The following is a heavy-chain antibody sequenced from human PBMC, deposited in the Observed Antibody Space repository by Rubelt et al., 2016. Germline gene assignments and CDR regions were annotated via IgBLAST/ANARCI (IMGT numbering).Heavy chain of an antibody. Sequence: QVQLQESGPGLVKPSETLSLTCTVSGGSISPYYWSWIRQPPGQGLEWIGYVYSTGSPKYNPSFTGRVTISEDTSKNQVSLGLTSVTAADTAVYWCARHQWLLHPFDYWGQGTLVTVSS. CDR2: VYSTGSP. CDR3: ARHQWLLHPFDY. CDR1: GGSISPYY. D-gene: IGHD6-19*01. J-gene: IGHJ4*02. V-gene: IGHV4-59*08.